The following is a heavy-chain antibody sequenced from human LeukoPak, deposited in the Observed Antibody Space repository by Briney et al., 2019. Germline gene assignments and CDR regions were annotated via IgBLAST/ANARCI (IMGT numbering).Heavy chain of an antibody. CDR3: ARVRRYSSSWGYYFDY. J-gene: IGHJ4*02. D-gene: IGHD6-13*01. CDR1: GFTFSSYW. CDR2: IKQDGSEK. Sequence: GGSLRLSCAPSGFTFSSYWMSWVRQAPGKGLEWVANIKQDGSEKYYVDSVKGRFTISRDNAKNSLYLQMNSLRAEDTAVYYCARVRRYSSSWGYYFDYWGQGTLVTVSS. V-gene: IGHV3-7*01.